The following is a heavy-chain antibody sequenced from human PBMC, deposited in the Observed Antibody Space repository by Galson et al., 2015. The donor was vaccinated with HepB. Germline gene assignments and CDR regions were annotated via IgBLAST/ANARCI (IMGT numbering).Heavy chain of an antibody. V-gene: IGHV3-30*18. CDR3: AKDGGGLWFGENNYYYGMDV. D-gene: IGHD3-10*01. CDR2: ISYDGSNK. Sequence: SLRLSCAASGFTFSSYGMHWVRQAPGKGLEWVAVISYDGSNKYYADSVKGRFTISRDNSKNTLYLQMNSLRAEDTAVYYCAKDGGGLWFGENNYYYGMDVWGQGTTVTVSS. CDR1: GFTFSSYG. J-gene: IGHJ6*02.